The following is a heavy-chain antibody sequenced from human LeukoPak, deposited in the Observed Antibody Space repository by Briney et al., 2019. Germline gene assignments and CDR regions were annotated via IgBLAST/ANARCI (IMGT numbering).Heavy chain of an antibody. CDR2: ISPYSGNT. V-gene: IGHV1-18*01. CDR3: ARDNAYIDY. CDR1: GYSFTSYG. Sequence: ASVKVSCKTSGYSFTSYGITWVRQAPGQGLEWMGGISPYSGNTNYAKKFQGRVTMTTDTSTTTAYMELRSLRSDDTAMYFCARDNAYIDYWGQGTLVTVSS. J-gene: IGHJ4*02.